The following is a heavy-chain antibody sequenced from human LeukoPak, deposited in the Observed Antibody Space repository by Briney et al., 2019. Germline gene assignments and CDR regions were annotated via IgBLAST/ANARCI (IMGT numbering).Heavy chain of an antibody. J-gene: IGHJ4*02. CDR3: ARVLSSNGYSSSWYLDY. Sequence: PSETLSLTCTVSGVSISSYYWSWIRQPAGKGLEWIGRIYTSGSTNYNPSLKSRVTMSVDTSKNQFSLKLSSVTAADTAVYYCARVLSSNGYSSSWYLDYWGQGTLVTVSS. D-gene: IGHD6-13*01. CDR1: GVSISSYY. V-gene: IGHV4-4*07. CDR2: IYTSGST.